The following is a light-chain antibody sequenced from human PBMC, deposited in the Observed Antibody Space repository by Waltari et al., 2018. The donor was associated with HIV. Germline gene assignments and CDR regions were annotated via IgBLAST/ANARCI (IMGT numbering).Light chain of an antibody. Sequence: EIVMTQSPATLSVSPGERVTVSCGASQTINTKLAWYQHKPGQAPRLLIYGASTRDTGIPARFSGGGSGTEFTLTISSLQSEDFAIYYCQQYSNWPRTFGQGTQVEIK. V-gene: IGKV3-15*01. CDR2: GAS. CDR3: QQYSNWPRT. J-gene: IGKJ1*01. CDR1: QTINTK.